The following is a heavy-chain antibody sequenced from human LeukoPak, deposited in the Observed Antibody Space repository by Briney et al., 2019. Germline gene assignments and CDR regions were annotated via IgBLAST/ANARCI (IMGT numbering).Heavy chain of an antibody. CDR1: GFTFSSHG. V-gene: IGHV3-33*01. D-gene: IGHD6-19*01. J-gene: IGHJ4*02. CDR2: IWYDRSNK. CDR3: ARDGTGSNSGWYIH. Sequence: GGSLRLSCAASGFTFSSHGMHWVRQAPGKGLEWVAVIWYDRSNKYYADSVKGRFTISRDNSKNTLYLQMNSLRAEDTAVYYCARDGTGSNSGWYIHWGQGALVTVSS.